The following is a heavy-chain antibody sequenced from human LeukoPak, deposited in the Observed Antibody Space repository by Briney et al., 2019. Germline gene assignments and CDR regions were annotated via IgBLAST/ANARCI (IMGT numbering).Heavy chain of an antibody. Sequence: ASVKVSCKASGYTFTSYGISWVRQAPGQGLEWMGWISAYNGNTNYAQKLQGRVTMTTDTSTSTAYMELRSLRSDDTAVYYCARVEYQLLLNYYYGMDVWGQGTTVTVSS. D-gene: IGHD2-2*01. V-gene: IGHV1-18*01. CDR3: ARVEYQLLLNYYYGMDV. CDR2: ISAYNGNT. J-gene: IGHJ6*02. CDR1: GYTFTSYG.